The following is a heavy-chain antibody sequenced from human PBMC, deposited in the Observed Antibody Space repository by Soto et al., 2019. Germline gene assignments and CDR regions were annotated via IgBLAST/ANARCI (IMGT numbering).Heavy chain of an antibody. J-gene: IGHJ4*02. CDR3: ARYNWNDFDY. V-gene: IGHV4-39*01. Sequence: NPSETLSLTCTVSGGSISSSSYYWGWIRQPPGKGLEWIGSIYYSGSTYYNPSLKSRVTISVDTSKNQFSLKLSSVTAADTAVYYCARYNWNDFDYWGQGTLVTVSS. D-gene: IGHD1-20*01. CDR2: IYYSGST. CDR1: GGSISSSSYY.